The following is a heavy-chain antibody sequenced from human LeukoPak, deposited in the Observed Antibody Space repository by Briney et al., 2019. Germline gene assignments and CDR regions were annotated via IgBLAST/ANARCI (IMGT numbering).Heavy chain of an antibody. V-gene: IGHV4-39*01. J-gene: IGHJ5*02. Sequence: SETLPLTCTVSGGSISSSSYYWGWIRQPPGKGLEWIGSIYYSGSTYYNPSLKSRVTISVDTSKNQFSLELSSVTAADTAVYYCARQSFDWLLGGFDPWGQGTLVTVSS. CDR1: GGSISSSSYY. CDR3: ARQSFDWLLGGFDP. D-gene: IGHD3-9*01. CDR2: IYYSGST.